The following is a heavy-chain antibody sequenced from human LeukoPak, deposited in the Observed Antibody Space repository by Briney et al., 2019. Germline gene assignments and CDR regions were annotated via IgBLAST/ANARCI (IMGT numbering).Heavy chain of an antibody. CDR1: GGSISPHY. CDR2: IDSSGST. V-gene: IGHV4-4*07. CDR3: ARDIVAGYFDY. J-gene: IGHJ4*02. D-gene: IGHD2-15*01. Sequence: SETLSLTRSVSGGSISPHYWSWVRQPPGKGLEWIGRIDSSGSTNYNPSLKSRVTISVDTSKNHFSLKLSSVTAADTAVYYCARDIVAGYFDYWGQGTLVTVSS.